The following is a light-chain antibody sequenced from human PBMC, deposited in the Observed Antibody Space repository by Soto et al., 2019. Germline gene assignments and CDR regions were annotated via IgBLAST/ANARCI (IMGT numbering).Light chain of an antibody. CDR2: AAS. J-gene: IGKJ1*01. V-gene: IGKV3-20*01. CDR1: QSVTSNY. CDR3: QQYNSWPQT. Sequence: EIVLTQSPGTLSLSPGERATLSCRASQSVTSNYLAWYQQTPGQAPRLVMFAASSRATAIPDRFSGSGSGTEFTLTISSLQSEDFAVYYCQQYNSWPQTFGQGTKVDIK.